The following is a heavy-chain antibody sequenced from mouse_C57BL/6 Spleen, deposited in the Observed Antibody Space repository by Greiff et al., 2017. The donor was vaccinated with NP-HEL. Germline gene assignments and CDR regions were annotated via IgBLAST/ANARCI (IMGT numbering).Heavy chain of an antibody. CDR3: ARGAYDYDVWFAY. CDR1: GYTFTSYW. CDR2: IYPGSGST. D-gene: IGHD2-4*01. V-gene: IGHV1-55*01. J-gene: IGHJ3*01. Sequence: QVQLQQPGAELVKPGASVKMSCKASGYTFTSYWITWVKQWPGQGLEWIGDIYPGSGSTNYNEKFKSKATLTVDTSSSTAYMQLSSLTSEDSAVYYCARGAYDYDVWFAYWGQGTLVTVSA.